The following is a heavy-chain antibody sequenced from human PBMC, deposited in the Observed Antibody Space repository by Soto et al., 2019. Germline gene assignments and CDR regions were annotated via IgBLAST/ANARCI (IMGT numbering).Heavy chain of an antibody. V-gene: IGHV1-69*01. CDR2: IIPIFGTA. D-gene: IGHD6-13*01. Sequence: QVQLVQSGAEVKKPGSSLKVSCKASGGTFSSYAISWVRQAPGQGLEWVGGIIPIFGTANYAQKFQGRVTITADESTSTAYMELSSLRSEDTAVYYCARVSSAAAGSFPFDYWGQGTLVTVSS. J-gene: IGHJ4*02. CDR1: GGTFSSYA. CDR3: ARVSSAAAGSFPFDY.